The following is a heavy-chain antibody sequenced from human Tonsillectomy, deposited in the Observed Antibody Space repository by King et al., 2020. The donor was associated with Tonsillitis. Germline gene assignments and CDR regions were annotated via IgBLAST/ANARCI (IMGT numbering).Heavy chain of an antibody. CDR2: IYPRDSDT. CDR3: ARVASGYCDY. J-gene: IGHJ4*02. V-gene: IGHV5-51*03. CDR1: GYTFTNNW. D-gene: IGHD6-13*01. Sequence: VQLVESGAEVKKPGESLKISCKGSGYTFTNNWVAWVRHMPGKGLEWMGVIYPRDSDTKYSPSFEGQVTISADKSINTAYLQWSSLRASDTATYYCARVASGYCDYWGQGTLLTVSS.